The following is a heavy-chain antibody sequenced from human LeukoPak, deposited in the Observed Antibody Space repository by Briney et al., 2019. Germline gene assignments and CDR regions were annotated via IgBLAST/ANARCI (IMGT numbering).Heavy chain of an antibody. CDR2: INAGNGSA. V-gene: IGHV1-3*03. D-gene: IGHD3-10*01. CDR3: ARVTTMVRGVIPFDY. Sequence: ASVKVSCKASGYTFTSSYALHWVRQAPGQRLEWMGWINAGNGSARYSQEFQGRVTITRDTSASTAYMELSSLRSEDMAVYYCARVTTMVRGVIPFDYWGQGTLVTVSS. CDR1: GYTFTSSYA. J-gene: IGHJ4*02.